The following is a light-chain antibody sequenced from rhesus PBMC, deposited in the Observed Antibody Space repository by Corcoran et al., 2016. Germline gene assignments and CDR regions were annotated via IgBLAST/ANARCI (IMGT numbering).Light chain of an antibody. CDR1: QDISTY. CDR2: AAS. Sequence: DIQMTQSPSSLSASAGDTVTITCRASQDISTYLNWYQQKPGKAPKRLIFAASSLESGVPSRFSGSGSGVEFTLTISSLQPEDFATYYCLQHNSNPPTFGQGTKVEIK. CDR3: LQHNSNPPT. J-gene: IGKJ1*01. V-gene: IGKV1-43*01.